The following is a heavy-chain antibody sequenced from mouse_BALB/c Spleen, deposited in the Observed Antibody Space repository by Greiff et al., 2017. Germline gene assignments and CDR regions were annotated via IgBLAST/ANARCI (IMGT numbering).Heavy chain of an antibody. Sequence: DVKLQESGPELVKPGASVKISCKASGYSFTGYFMNWVMQSHGKSLEWIGRINPYNGDTFYNQKFKGKATLTVDKSSSTAHMELRSLASEDSAVYYCARSGDYDVMDYWGQGTSVTVSS. CDR2: INPYNGDT. CDR3: ARSGDYDVMDY. CDR1: GYSFTGYF. J-gene: IGHJ4*01. V-gene: IGHV1-20*02. D-gene: IGHD2-4*01.